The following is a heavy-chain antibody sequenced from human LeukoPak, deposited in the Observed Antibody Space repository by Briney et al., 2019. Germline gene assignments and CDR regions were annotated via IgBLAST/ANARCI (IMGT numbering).Heavy chain of an antibody. J-gene: IGHJ4*02. D-gene: IGHD6-19*01. CDR1: GYTFTDYY. V-gene: IGHV1-2*02. CDR3: ASGGVAVAGSAIDY. CDR2: INPNSGST. Sequence: ASVKVSCKASGYTFTDYYMHWVRQAPGQGLESMGWINPNSGSTNYAQKFQGGVAMTRDTSISTAYMELSRLTSDDTAVYYCASGGVAVAGSAIDYWGQGTLVTVSS.